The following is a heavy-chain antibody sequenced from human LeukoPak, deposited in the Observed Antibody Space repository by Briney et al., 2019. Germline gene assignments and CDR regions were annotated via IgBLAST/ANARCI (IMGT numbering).Heavy chain of an antibody. CDR3: ARDEGRYYYYYMDV. CDR2: INHSGST. D-gene: IGHD2-15*01. Sequence: SETLSLTCAVYGGSFSGYYWSWIRQPPGKGLEWIGEINHSGSTNYNPSLKSRVTISVDTSKNQFSLKLSSVTAADTAVYYCARDEGRYYYYYMDVWGQGTMVTVSS. CDR1: GGSFSGYY. J-gene: IGHJ6*03. V-gene: IGHV4-34*01.